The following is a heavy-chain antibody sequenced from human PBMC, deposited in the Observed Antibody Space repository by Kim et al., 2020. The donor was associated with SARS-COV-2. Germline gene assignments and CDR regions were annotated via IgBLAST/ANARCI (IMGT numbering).Heavy chain of an antibody. V-gene: IGHV3-11*01. D-gene: IGHD1-1*01. J-gene: IGHJ3*02. CDR3: ARGRLLEPGGDAFDI. Sequence: ADSVTGRFTISRDNAKHSLFLQMHSLRAEDTAVYFCARGRLLEPGGDAFDIWGHGTMVTVSS.